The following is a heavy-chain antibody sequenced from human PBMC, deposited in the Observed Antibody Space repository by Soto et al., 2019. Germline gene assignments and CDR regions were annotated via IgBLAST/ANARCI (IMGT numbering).Heavy chain of an antibody. CDR1: GFPFMTYW. Sequence: SGGSLRLSCEASGFPFMTYWMSWVRQAPGKGLEWVAHMKEEATEKYLDSVKGRFIISRDNAKNSLYLQMNSLRGDDTAVYYCAGGGVYDSGRYHYWGQGTLVTVSS. J-gene: IGHJ4*02. D-gene: IGHD6-25*01. V-gene: IGHV3-7*01. CDR3: AGGGVYDSGRYHY. CDR2: MKEEATEK.